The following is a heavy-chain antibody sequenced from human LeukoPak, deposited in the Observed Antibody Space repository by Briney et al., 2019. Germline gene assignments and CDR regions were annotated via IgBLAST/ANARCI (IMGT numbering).Heavy chain of an antibody. D-gene: IGHD6-13*01. CDR3: ARDSSNWSSFGS. CDR2: INPNSGVT. CDR1: GYTFTAYP. V-gene: IGHV1-2*06. Sequence: ASVKVSCKASGYTFTAYPIHWVRQAPGQGLEWMGRINPNSGVTHYAQKFHGRVTMTKDTSTDTAYMELSGLRSDDTAIYWCARDSSNWSSFGSWGQGTPVTVSS. J-gene: IGHJ4*02.